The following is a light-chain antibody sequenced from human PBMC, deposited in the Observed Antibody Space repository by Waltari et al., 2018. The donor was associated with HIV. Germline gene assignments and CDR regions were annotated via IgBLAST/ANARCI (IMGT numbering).Light chain of an antibody. J-gene: IGKJ2*01. CDR2: KAT. CDR3: QQYNSDFYT. V-gene: IGKV1-5*03. Sequence: GDRVTLTCRASQEVNNWLAWYQQKPRKAPKLLIYKATTLEFGVPSRFSGSASGTEFTLIIDSLQPDDFATYYCQQYNSDFYTFGQGTRLEIK. CDR1: QEVNNW.